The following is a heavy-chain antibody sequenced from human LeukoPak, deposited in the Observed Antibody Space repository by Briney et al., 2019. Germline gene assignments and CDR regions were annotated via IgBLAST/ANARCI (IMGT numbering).Heavy chain of an antibody. J-gene: IGHJ2*01. D-gene: IGHD6-13*01. CDR2: IYYDGNT. V-gene: IGHV4-39*07. Sequence: PSETLSLTCTVSGDSISSSSFYWAWIRQPPGEGLEWIASIYYDGNTYFSPSLKSQVTISVDTSKNQFSLNLHSVTAADTAVYYCARVYYSNSYDYWYFDLWGRGTLVTVSS. CDR1: GDSISSSSFY. CDR3: ARVYYSNSYDYWYFDL.